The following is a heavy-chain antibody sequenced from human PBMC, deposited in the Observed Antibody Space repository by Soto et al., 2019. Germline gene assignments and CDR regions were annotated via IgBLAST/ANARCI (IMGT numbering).Heavy chain of an antibody. D-gene: IGHD3-3*01. Sequence: TSETLSLTCTVSGGSISSYYWSWIRQPAGKGLEWIGRIYTSGSTDYNPSLKSRVTMSVGTSKNHLSLKLYSVTTADTAVYYCARVEDDFWSGYYLDYYYGMDVWGQGTTVTVSS. CDR3: ARVEDDFWSGYYLDYYYGMDV. CDR1: GGSISSYY. CDR2: IYTSGST. J-gene: IGHJ6*02. V-gene: IGHV4-4*07.